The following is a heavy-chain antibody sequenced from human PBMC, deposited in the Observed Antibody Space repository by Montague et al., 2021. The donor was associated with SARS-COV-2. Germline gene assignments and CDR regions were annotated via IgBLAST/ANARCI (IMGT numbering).Heavy chain of an antibody. CDR2: ISTSSLYI. V-gene: IGHV3-21*01. D-gene: IGHD5/OR15-5a*01. Sequence: SLRLSCAASGFNFNNYSMNWVRQAPGKGLEWVSSISTSSLYIYYTDSVKGRFTVARANAKNSVFLEMNSLRVEDTAVYYCARAHSGSYSVGGDAFDLWGRGTLVTVSS. J-gene: IGHJ3*01. CDR1: GFNFNNYS. CDR3: ARAHSGSYSVGGDAFDL.